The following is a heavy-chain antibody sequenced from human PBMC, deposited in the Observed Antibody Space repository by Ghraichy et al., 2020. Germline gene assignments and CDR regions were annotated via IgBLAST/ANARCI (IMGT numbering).Heavy chain of an antibody. D-gene: IGHD3-3*01. Sequence: SETLSLTCTVSGGSISSSSYYWGWIRQPPGKGLEWIRSIYYSGSTYYKPSLKSRVTISVDTSKNQFSLKLSSVTAADTAVYYCATYYDFWSRYYPGYWGQGTLVTVSS. CDR2: IYYSGST. CDR1: GGSISSSSYY. V-gene: IGHV4-39*01. J-gene: IGHJ4*02. CDR3: ATYYDFWSRYYPGY.